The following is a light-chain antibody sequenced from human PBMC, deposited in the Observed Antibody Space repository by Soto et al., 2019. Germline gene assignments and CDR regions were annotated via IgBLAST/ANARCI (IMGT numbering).Light chain of an antibody. CDR1: SSDVGGYNY. Sequence: QSALTQPASVSGSPGXSISISCTGTSSDVGGYNYVSWYQQHPGKAPKLIIYEVTNRPPGVSNRFSGSKSGNTASLTISGLQAEDEADYYCISYRSGSTLVFGGGTKLTVL. V-gene: IGLV2-14*01. CDR3: ISYRSGSTLV. CDR2: EVT. J-gene: IGLJ3*02.